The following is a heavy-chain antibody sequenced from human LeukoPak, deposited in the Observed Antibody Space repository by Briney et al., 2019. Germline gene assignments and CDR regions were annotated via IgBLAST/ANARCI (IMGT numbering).Heavy chain of an antibody. Sequence: SETLSLTCTVSGGSISSYYWSWIRQPPGKGLEWIGYIYYSGSTNYNPSFKSRVTISVDTSKNQFSLKLSSVTAADTAVYYCARERGFIAAAGTLLGAFDIWGQGTMVTVSS. V-gene: IGHV4-59*01. CDR3: ARERGFIAAAGTLLGAFDI. CDR1: GGSISSYY. CDR2: IYYSGST. J-gene: IGHJ3*02. D-gene: IGHD6-13*01.